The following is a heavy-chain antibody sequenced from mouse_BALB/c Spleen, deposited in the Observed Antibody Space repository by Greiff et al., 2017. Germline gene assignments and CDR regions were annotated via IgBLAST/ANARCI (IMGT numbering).Heavy chain of an antibody. CDR3: ARGDYDGYYYAMDY. Sequence: EVKLEESGGGLVQPGGSLRLSCATSGFTFTDYYMSWVRQPPGKALEWLGFIRNKANGYTTEYSASVKGRFTISRDNSQSILYLQMNTLRAEDSATYYCARGDYDGYYYAMDYWGQGTSVTVSS. CDR1: GFTFTDYY. J-gene: IGHJ4*01. CDR2: IRNKANGYTT. V-gene: IGHV7-3*02. D-gene: IGHD2-4*01.